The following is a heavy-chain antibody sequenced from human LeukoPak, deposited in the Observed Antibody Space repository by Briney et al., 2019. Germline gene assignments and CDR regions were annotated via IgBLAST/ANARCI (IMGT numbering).Heavy chain of an antibody. D-gene: IGHD3-16*01. Sequence: GGSLRLSCAASGFTFSSYAMSWVRQAPGKGLEWASAISGSGGSTYYADSVKGRFTISRDNSKNTLYLQMNSLRAEDTAVYYCARGDDFSGDHWGQGTLVTVSS. CDR2: ISGSGGST. J-gene: IGHJ4*02. CDR3: ARGDDFSGDH. CDR1: GFTFSSYA. V-gene: IGHV3-23*01.